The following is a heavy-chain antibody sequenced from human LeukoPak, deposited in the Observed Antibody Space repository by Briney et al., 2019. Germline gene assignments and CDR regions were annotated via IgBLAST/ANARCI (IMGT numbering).Heavy chain of an antibody. V-gene: IGHV1-2*02. Sequence: ASVKVSSKTSEYTFTGYYMHWVRQAPGQGLEWMGWINPNSGGTNYAQKFQGRVTMTRDTSISTAYMELSSLRSDDTALYYCARLPVYSNNWCPYFDSWGQGTLVTVSS. CDR1: EYTFTGYY. J-gene: IGHJ4*02. CDR2: INPNSGGT. D-gene: IGHD6-13*01. CDR3: ARLPVYSNNWCPYFDS.